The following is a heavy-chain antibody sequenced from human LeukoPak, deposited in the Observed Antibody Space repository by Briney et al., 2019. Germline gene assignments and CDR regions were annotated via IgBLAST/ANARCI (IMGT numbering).Heavy chain of an antibody. V-gene: IGHV4-39*01. CDR2: LYCNGNI. J-gene: IGHJ3*02. CDR1: VCSISPDTYY. Sequence: AWTLSLTCNVSVCSISPDTYYRGWIPRVPGKALEWIPTLYCNGNIYYNPSRYSRITMSGDRSKSQFSVRLTSVHAADTAVCHCARGSIGDGFDIWGHGAMVAVS. CDR3: ARGSIGDGFDI. D-gene: IGHD2-21*01.